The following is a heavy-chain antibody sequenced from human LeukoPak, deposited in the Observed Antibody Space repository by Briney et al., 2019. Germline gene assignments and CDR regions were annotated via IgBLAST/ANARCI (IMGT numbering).Heavy chain of an antibody. V-gene: IGHV1-2*02. CDR2: INPNSGGT. D-gene: IGHD3-10*01. CDR3: ARVWGWSGEFVY. Sequence: ASVKVSCKASGYTFTDYYMHWVRQAPGQGLEWMGWINPNSGGTNYAQKFQGRVTMTRDTSISTAYMELSRLRSDDTAVYYCARVWGWSGEFVYWGQGTLVTVSS. CDR1: GYTFTDYY. J-gene: IGHJ4*02.